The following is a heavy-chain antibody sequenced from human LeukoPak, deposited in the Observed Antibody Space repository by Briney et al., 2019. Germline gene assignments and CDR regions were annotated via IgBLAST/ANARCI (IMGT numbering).Heavy chain of an antibody. D-gene: IGHD3-22*01. V-gene: IGHV3-74*03. J-gene: IGHJ4*02. CDR3: AKGSYYDSSGSFYFDY. Sequence: GGSLRLSCVASGFTFSSYWMHWVRQAPGKGLVWVSRISSDGSSKTYADSVKGRFTISRDNSKNTLYVQVNSLGTEDTAAYYCAKGSYYDSSGSFYFDYWGQGTLVTVSS. CDR1: GFTFSSYW. CDR2: ISSDGSSK.